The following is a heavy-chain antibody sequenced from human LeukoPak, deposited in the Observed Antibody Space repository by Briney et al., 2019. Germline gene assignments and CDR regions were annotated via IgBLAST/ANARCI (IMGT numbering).Heavy chain of an antibody. CDR1: GYTFTSYG. Sequence: VASVKVSCKASGYTFTSYGISWVRQAPGQGLEWMGWISAYNGNTNYAQKPQGRVTMTTDTSTSTAYMELRSLRSDDTAVYYCARVVAATPSAFDIWGQGTMVTVSS. V-gene: IGHV1-18*01. CDR2: ISAYNGNT. CDR3: ARVVAATPSAFDI. D-gene: IGHD2-15*01. J-gene: IGHJ3*02.